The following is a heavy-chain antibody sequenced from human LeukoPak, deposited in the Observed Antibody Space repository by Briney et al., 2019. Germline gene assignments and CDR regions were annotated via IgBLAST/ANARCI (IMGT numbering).Heavy chain of an antibody. Sequence: SETLSLTCTVSGGSISSSDYYWGWLRQPPGKGPEWIASISYTGSTYHSASLKSRVSISVDTSKNQFSLKLSSVTAADTAVYYCARIMTTVTSEVGWFDPWGQGTLVTVPS. D-gene: IGHD4-17*01. J-gene: IGHJ5*02. V-gene: IGHV4-39*01. CDR1: GGSISSSDYY. CDR2: ISYTGST. CDR3: ARIMTTVTSEVGWFDP.